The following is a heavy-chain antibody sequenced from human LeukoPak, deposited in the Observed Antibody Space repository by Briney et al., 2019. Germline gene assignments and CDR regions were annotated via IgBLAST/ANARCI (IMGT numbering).Heavy chain of an antibody. CDR2: ISSSGSNI. D-gene: IGHD3-10*01. J-gene: IGHJ4*02. CDR1: GFTFSNYE. CDR3: ARGRRGSGSYWGREFDY. Sequence: PGGSLRLSCGASGFTFSNYEMNWVRQAPGKGLEWISYISSSGSNIHYADSVKGRFTISRENAKNSLYLQMNSLRAEDTAVYYCARGRRGSGSYWGREFDYWGQGNLVTVSS. V-gene: IGHV3-48*03.